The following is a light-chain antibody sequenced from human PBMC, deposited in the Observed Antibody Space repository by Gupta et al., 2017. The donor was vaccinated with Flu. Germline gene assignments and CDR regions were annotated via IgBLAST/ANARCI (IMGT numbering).Light chain of an antibody. CDR2: KAS. Sequence: DIQMTQSPSTLSASVGDRVTITCRASQSINSWLAWYQQKPGKAPKLLIHKASSLESGVPSRFSGSASGKEFTLTISRLQPDDFANYYCQEYSTYSRTFGQGTKVEIK. CDR1: QSINSW. V-gene: IGKV1-5*03. CDR3: QEYSTYSRT. J-gene: IGKJ1*01.